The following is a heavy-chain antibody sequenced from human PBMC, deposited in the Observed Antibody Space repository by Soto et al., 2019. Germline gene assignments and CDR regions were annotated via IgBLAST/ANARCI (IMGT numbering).Heavy chain of an antibody. V-gene: IGHV1-8*01. CDR2: MNPDSGNT. Sequence: QVQLVQSGAEVRTPGASVKVSCKASGYTFTSYDINWVRQATGQGPEWMGWMNPDSGNTGYVQKFQGRVTMTRNTAVSTAYTELSGLSSEYTAVYYCARSVGGANVNFDYWGQGTLVAVSS. CDR1: GYTFTSYD. J-gene: IGHJ4*02. CDR3: ARSVGGANVNFDY. D-gene: IGHD2-15*01.